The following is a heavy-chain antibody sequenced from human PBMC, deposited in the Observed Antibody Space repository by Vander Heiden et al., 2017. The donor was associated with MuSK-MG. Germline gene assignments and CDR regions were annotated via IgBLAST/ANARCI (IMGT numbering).Heavy chain of an antibody. CDR3: ARVWLPIRYYYYYMDV. CDR2: IYPGDSDT. V-gene: IGHV5-51*03. Sequence: EVQLLPSGAEAQQPGASLKISCKGSVYSFSSYWLGSVRQTPGKGLEWMGIIYPGDSDTRYSPSFQGQVTISADKSISTAYLQWSSLKASDTAMYYCARVWLPIRYYYYYMDVWGKGTTVTVSS. J-gene: IGHJ6*03. D-gene: IGHD3-16*01. CDR1: VYSFSSYW.